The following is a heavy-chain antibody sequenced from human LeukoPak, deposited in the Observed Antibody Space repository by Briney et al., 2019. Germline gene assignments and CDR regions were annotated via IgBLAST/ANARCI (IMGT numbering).Heavy chain of an antibody. V-gene: IGHV1-18*04. D-gene: IGHD1-26*01. CDR1: GYTFTGYY. J-gene: IGHJ4*02. CDR3: ARDCIGCHGFDS. CDR2: VSAYADNT. Sequence: ASVKVSCXASGYTFTGYYMHWVRQAPGQGLEWMGWVSAYADNTNYVQKFQGRVTMTTDTSTSTAYMELRSLRSDDTAVYYCARDCIGCHGFDSWGQGTLVTVSS.